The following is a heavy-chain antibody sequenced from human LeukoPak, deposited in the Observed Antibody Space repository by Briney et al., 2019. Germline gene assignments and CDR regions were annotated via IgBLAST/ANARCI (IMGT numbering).Heavy chain of an antibody. D-gene: IGHD5-24*01. V-gene: IGHV4-61*02. Sequence: PSETLSLTCTVSGGSMTSAMYHWTWIRQSAGRGLEWLWRIYPTGTPNYNPSLKNRITIAIDTSKNQFSLTLTSVTAADTAVYYCARGLQEMATFKGFNYWGQGTRVSVSS. CDR3: ARGLQEMATFKGFNY. CDR2: IYPTGTP. CDR1: GGSMTSAMYH. J-gene: IGHJ4*02.